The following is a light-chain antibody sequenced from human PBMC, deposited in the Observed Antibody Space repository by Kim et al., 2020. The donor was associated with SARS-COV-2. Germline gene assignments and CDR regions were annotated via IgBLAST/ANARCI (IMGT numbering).Light chain of an antibody. CDR2: GKN. J-gene: IGLJ2*01. CDR1: SLRSYY. CDR3: NSRDSSGNHVV. Sequence: LGQKVRITCQGDSLRSYYASWYQQKPGQAPVLVIYGKNNRPSGIPDRFSGSSSRNTASLTITGAQAEDEADYYCNSRDSSGNHVVFGGGTQLTVL. V-gene: IGLV3-19*01.